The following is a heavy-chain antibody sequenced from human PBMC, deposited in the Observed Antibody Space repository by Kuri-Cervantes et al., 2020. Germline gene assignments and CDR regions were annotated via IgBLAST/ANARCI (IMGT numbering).Heavy chain of an antibody. J-gene: IGHJ4*02. V-gene: IGHV1-2*04. Sequence: ASVKVSCKAPGYTFTGYYMHWVRQAPGQGLEWMGWINPNSGGTNYAQKFQGWVTMTRDTSISTAYMELSSLRSENTAVYYCAREGGPETYYFDYWGQGALVTVSS. D-gene: IGHD3-16*01. CDR1: GYTFTGYY. CDR3: AREGGPETYYFDY. CDR2: INPNSGGT.